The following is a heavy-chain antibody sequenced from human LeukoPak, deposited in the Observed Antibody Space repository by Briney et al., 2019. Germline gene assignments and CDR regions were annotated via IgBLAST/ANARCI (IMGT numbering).Heavy chain of an antibody. J-gene: IGHJ5*02. D-gene: IGHD1-1*01. V-gene: IGHV4-38-2*02. CDR3: ARHSNWNPNWFDP. CDR1: GYSISSGYY. CDR2: IYHSGST. Sequence: PSETLSLTCTVSGYSISSGYYWGWIRQPPGKGLEWIGSIYHSGSTYYNPSLKSRVTISVDTSKNQFSLKLSSVTAADTAVYYCARHSNWNPNWFDPWGQGTLVTVSS.